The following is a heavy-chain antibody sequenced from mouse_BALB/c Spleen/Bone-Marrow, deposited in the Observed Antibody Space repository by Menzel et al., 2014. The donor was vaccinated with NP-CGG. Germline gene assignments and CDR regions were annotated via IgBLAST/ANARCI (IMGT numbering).Heavy chain of an antibody. CDR3: ARHHRYAYYFDY. V-gene: IGHV1S130*01. Sequence: VQLQQSESVLVRPGASVKLSCKASGYTFTSSWMHWARQRPGQGLEWIGEIHPNSGNTNYNEKFKGKATLTVDTSSSTAYVDLSSLTAEVSAVYYCARHHRYAYYFDYWGQGTTLTVSS. CDR1: GYTFTSSW. D-gene: IGHD2-14*01. J-gene: IGHJ2*01. CDR2: IHPNSGNT.